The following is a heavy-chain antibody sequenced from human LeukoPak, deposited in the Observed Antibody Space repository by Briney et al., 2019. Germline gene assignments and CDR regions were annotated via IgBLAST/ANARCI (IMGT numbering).Heavy chain of an antibody. J-gene: IGHJ4*02. Sequence: SETQSLTCAVYGGSFSGNYYWNWIRQPPGKGLEWIAEINHGGSTNHNPSLKNRVTISVDKSKNQFSLKLNSVTAADTAVYYCAREVAGIQLFDYWGQGTLVTVSS. D-gene: IGHD5-18*01. CDR2: INHGGST. CDR3: AREVAGIQLFDY. CDR1: GGSFSGNYY. V-gene: IGHV4-34*01.